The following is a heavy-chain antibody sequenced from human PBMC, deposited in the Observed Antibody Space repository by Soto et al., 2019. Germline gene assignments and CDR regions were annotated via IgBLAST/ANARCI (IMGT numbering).Heavy chain of an antibody. Sequence: GSLRLSCAASGFAFSSYAMSWVRQAPGKGLEWVSSISVSGAITYYADSVKGRFTISRDNSKNTLYLQTNSLRAEDTAVYYCAKNSSSWNYFDSWGQGPLVTVSS. V-gene: IGHV3-23*01. CDR1: GFAFSSYA. CDR3: AKNSSSWNYFDS. D-gene: IGHD6-13*01. CDR2: ISVSGAIT. J-gene: IGHJ4*02.